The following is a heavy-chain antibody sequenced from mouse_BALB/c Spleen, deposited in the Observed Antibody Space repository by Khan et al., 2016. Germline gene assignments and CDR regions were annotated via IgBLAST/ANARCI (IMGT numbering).Heavy chain of an antibody. D-gene: IGHD3-3*01. CDR1: GYTFTNYG. V-gene: IGHV9-1*02. Sequence: QIQLVQSGPELKKPGETVKISCKATGYTFTNYGMNWVKQAPGKGLKWMGWINTNTGEPTYSDDFKGRFAFSLETSAGAAYLQINNLKNEDMATSFWATWTVRAGPMDDWGQGTSVTVSS. CDR3: ATWTVRAGPMDD. J-gene: IGHJ4*01. CDR2: INTNTGEP.